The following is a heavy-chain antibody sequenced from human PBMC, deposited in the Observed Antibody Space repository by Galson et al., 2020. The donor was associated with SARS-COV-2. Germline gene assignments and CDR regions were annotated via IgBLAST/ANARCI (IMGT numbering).Heavy chain of an antibody. CDR1: GFTFIFYG. J-gene: IGHJ3*02. Sequence: GGSLRLSCAASGFTFIFYGMQWVRQAPGKGLEWVAFIRGDGSDAYYANSVKGRFTNLRDNSNNMLHLQMNSRGLEGNACYYCVKDHRGMDCPLAFDIWGQGTMVTVSS. D-gene: IGHD2-21*01. V-gene: IGHV3-30*02. CDR2: IRGDGSDA. CDR3: VKDHRGMDCPLAFDI.